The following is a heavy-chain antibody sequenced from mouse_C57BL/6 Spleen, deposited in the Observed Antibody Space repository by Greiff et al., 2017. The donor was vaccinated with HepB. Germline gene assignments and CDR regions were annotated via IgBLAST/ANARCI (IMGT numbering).Heavy chain of an antibody. J-gene: IGHJ3*01. V-gene: IGHV5-9*01. CDR2: ISGGGGNT. Sequence: EVKLEESGGGLVKPGGSLKLSCAASGFTFSSYTMSWVRQTPEKRLEWVATISGGGGNTYYPDSVKGRFTISRDNAKNTLYLQMSSLRSEDTALYYCARQSDGYFAWFAYWGQGTLVTVSA. D-gene: IGHD2-3*01. CDR3: ARQSDGYFAWFAY. CDR1: GFTFSSYT.